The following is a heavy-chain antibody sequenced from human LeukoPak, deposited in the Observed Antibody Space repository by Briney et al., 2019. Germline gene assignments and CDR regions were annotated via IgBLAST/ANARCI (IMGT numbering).Heavy chain of an antibody. D-gene: IGHD4-17*01. Sequence: ASVKVSCKASGYTFTSYYMHWVRQAPGQGLEWMGIINPSGGSTSYAQKFQGRVAMTRDTSTSTVYMELSSLRSEDTAVYYCARGLIPDGDYVGWSAFDIWGQGTMVTVSS. CDR2: INPSGGST. J-gene: IGHJ3*02. V-gene: IGHV1-46*01. CDR1: GYTFTSYY. CDR3: ARGLIPDGDYVGWSAFDI.